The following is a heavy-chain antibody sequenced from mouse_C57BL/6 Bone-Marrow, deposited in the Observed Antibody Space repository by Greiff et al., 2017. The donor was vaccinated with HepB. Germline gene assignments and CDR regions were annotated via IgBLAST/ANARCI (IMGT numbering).Heavy chain of an antibody. D-gene: IGHD1-1*01. J-gene: IGHJ2*01. Sequence: EVKLVESGGGLVQPGDSLKLSCESYEYEFPSHDMSWVRKTPEKRLELVAAINSDGGSTYYPDTVKGRFIIARDNTKKTLYLQMSSLRSEDTALYYCARHYYGSNYFDYWGQGTTLTVSS. CDR3: ARHYYGSNYFDY. CDR1: EYEFPSHD. CDR2: INSDGGST. V-gene: IGHV5-2*01.